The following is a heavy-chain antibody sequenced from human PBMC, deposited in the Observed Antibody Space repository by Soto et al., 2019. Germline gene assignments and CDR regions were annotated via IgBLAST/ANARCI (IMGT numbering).Heavy chain of an antibody. Sequence: EVQLLESGGGLVQPGGSLRLSCAASGFTVSSYAMRWVRQAPGKGLEWVSVISGSGSTYSADSVKGRFTISRDSSKNKVYLKMNSLRAEDTAVYYCAKALRFTFTTGYYMDVWGRGTTVTVSS. D-gene: IGHD3-16*01. J-gene: IGHJ6*03. CDR2: ISGSGST. CDR1: GFTVSSYA. V-gene: IGHV3-23*01. CDR3: AKALRFTFTTGYYMDV.